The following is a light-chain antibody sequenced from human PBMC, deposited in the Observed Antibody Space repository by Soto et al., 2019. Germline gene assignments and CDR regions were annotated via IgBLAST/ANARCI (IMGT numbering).Light chain of an antibody. J-gene: IGKJ5*01. CDR3: QQRSNWSPT. Sequence: EVMLTQSPSTLSLTPGERATLSCRASQSVSSSLAWYQQKPGQAPRLLIYDASNRATGIPARFSGSGSGTALTLPTSSLEPEDFAAYYCQQRSNWSPTFGQGTLAEI. CDR1: QSVSSS. CDR2: DAS. V-gene: IGKV3-11*01.